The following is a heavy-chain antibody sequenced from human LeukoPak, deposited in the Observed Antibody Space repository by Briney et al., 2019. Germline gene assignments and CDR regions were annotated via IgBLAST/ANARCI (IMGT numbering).Heavy chain of an antibody. Sequence: GGSLKLSCAASGFTFNSYAMSWVRQAPGKGLELVSAISGSGGSTYYADSVKGRFTISRDNSKNTLYLQMNSLRAEDTAVYYCAVFGPTPYSGSFDFDYWGQGTLVTVSS. V-gene: IGHV3-23*01. CDR2: ISGSGGST. D-gene: IGHD1-26*01. CDR1: GFTFNSYA. CDR3: AVFGPTPYSGSFDFDY. J-gene: IGHJ4*02.